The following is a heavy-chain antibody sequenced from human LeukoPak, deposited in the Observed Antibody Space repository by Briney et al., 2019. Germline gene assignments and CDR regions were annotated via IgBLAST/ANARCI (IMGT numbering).Heavy chain of an antibody. CDR1: GFNFRDYG. CDR2: TRDDGPKK. D-gene: IGHD2-15*01. CDR3: ANGDCRGGRCSSGAY. Sequence: GGSLTLSCAASGFNFRDYGMHWVRQAPGKGLEWVSYTRDDGPKKWYGDSVKGRFTISRDNSKSTLYLQMNSLRGEDTAVYYCANGDCRGGRCSSGAYWGQGTLVTVSS. V-gene: IGHV3-30*02. J-gene: IGHJ4*02.